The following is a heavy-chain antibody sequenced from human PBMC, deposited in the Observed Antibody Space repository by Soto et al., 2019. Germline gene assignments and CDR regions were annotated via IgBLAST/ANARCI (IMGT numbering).Heavy chain of an antibody. CDR2: IYWDDDK. CDR1: GFSLSTSGVG. D-gene: IGHD3-16*01. CDR3: AHRRVPFLWGHRRFDP. J-gene: IGHJ5*02. V-gene: IGHV2-5*02. Sequence: QITLKESGPTLVKPTQTLTLTCTFSGFSLSTSGVGVGWIRQPPGKALEWLALIYWDDDKRYSPSLKSRITTTKDTSNTQVVLTMTNMDPVDTATSYCAHRRVPFLWGHRRFDPWGQGTLVTVSS.